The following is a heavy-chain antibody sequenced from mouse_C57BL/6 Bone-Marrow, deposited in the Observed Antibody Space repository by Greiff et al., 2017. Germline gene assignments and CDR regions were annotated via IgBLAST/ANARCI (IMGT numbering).Heavy chain of an antibody. CDR1: GFTFSDYG. CDR2: ISSGSSTI. D-gene: IGHD2-4*01. Sequence: EVNVVESGGGLVKPGGSLKLSCAASGFTFSDYGMHWVRQAPEKGLEWVAYISSGSSTIYYADTVKGRFTISRDNAKNPLFLQMTSLRSEDTAMYYCARTHYDYVDWYFDVWGTGTTVTVSS. V-gene: IGHV5-17*01. J-gene: IGHJ1*03. CDR3: ARTHYDYVDWYFDV.